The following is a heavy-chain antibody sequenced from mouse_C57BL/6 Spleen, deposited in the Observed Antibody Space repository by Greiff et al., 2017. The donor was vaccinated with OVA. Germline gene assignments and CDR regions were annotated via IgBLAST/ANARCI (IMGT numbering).Heavy chain of an antibody. V-gene: IGHV1-55*01. CDR3: AKENYYGSSHYAMDY. J-gene: IGHJ4*01. D-gene: IGHD1-1*01. CDR2: IYPGSGST. Sequence: QVQLQQPGAELVKPGASVKMSCKASGYTFTSYWITWVTQRPGQGLEWIGDIYPGSGSTNYNEKFKSKATLTVDTSSSTAYMQLSSLTSEDSAVYYRAKENYYGSSHYAMDYWGQGTSVTVSS. CDR1: GYTFTSYW.